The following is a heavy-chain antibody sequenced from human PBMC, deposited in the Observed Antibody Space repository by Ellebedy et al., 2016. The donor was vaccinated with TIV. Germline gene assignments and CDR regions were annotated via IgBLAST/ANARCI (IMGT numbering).Heavy chain of an antibody. CDR2: ISGSGGST. CDR1: GFTFSSYA. J-gene: IGHJ5*02. D-gene: IGHD3-3*01. CDR3: AKDSDFWIGVHWFDP. V-gene: IGHV3-23*01. Sequence: GESLKISXAASGFTFSSYAMSWVRQAPGKGLEWVSAISGSGGSTYYADSVKGRFTISRDNSKNTLYLQMNSLRAEDTAVYYCAKDSDFWIGVHWFDPWGQGTLVTVSS.